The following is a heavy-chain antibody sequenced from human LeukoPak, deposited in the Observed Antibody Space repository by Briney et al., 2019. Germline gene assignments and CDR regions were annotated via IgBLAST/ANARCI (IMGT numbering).Heavy chain of an antibody. CDR1: AYSSTSNW. D-gene: IGHD1-26*01. J-gene: IGHJ4*02. V-gene: IGHV5-51*01. CDR3: PILAWDSGSYQLGNFDY. CDR2: FNPSDFTT. Sequence: GESLKIPSKGSAYSSTSNWISWWRQMPGKGLKGLGVFNPSDFTTTYNPSFRGQVTISADASISTAYLQWTSLKATDPAIYYWPILAWDSGSYQLGNFDYWRQGTRVTVSS.